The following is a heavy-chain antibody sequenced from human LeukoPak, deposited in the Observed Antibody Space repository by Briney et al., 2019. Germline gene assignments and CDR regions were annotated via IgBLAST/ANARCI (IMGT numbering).Heavy chain of an antibody. CDR1: GGSFSGYY. Sequence: SETLSLTCAVYGGSFSGYYWSWIRQPPGKGLEWIGEINHSGSTNYNPSLKSRVTISVDTSKNQFSLKLSSVTAADTAVYYCARAGQLVFIVDWGQGTLVTVSS. D-gene: IGHD6-6*01. J-gene: IGHJ4*02. CDR2: INHSGST. V-gene: IGHV4-34*01. CDR3: ARAGQLVFIVD.